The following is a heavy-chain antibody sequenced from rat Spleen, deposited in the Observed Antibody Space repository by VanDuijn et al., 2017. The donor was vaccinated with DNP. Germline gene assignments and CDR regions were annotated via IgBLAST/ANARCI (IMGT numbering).Heavy chain of an antibody. D-gene: IGHD1-1*01. J-gene: IGHJ2*01. CDR1: GFTFSDYN. CDR3: ARRQYSGDYFDY. Sequence: EVQLVESGGGLVQPGRSLKLSCAASGFTFSDYNMAWVRQAPKKGLEWVATISYDGSSTYYRDSVKGRFTISRDNAKSTLYLQMDSLRSEDTATYYCARRQYSGDYFDYWGQGVMVTVSS. CDR2: ISYDGSST. V-gene: IGHV5-7*01.